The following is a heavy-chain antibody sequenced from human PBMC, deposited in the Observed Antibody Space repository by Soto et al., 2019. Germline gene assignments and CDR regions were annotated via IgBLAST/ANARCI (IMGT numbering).Heavy chain of an antibody. V-gene: IGHV4-39*07. CDR2: IYYRGNA. CDR3: ARGGLYSSGWWGVFDY. J-gene: IGHJ4*02. D-gene: IGHD6-19*01. CDR1: DDSINSDKYY. Sequence: PSETLSLTCSVSDDSINSDKYYWGWIRQPPGKGLEWIGSIYYRGNAYYNPSLQTRVTISVDKSKSQFSLKLNSVTAADTAVYYCARGGLYSSGWWGVFDYWGQATLVTVSS.